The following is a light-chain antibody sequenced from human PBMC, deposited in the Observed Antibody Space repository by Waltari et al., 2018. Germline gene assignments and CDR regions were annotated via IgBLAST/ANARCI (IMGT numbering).Light chain of an antibody. CDR2: DAS. CDR3: QQRYNWPLT. J-gene: IGKJ4*01. CDR1: QSLIYY. V-gene: IGKV3-11*01. Sequence: EIVLTQSPATLSLSPGERATLSCRASQSLIYYIAWYQQKPGQAPRLLIYDASSRATGIPARFSGSGSGTDFTLTISSLEPEDFAVYYCQQRYNWPLTFGGGTKVEIK.